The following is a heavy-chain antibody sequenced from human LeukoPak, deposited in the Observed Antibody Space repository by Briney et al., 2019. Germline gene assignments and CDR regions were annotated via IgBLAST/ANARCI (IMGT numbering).Heavy chain of an antibody. CDR1: GFTFSSYG. J-gene: IGHJ5*02. CDR2: ISYDGSNK. CDR3: AKDRPWFDP. V-gene: IGHV3-30*18. Sequence: GGSLRLSCAASGFTFSSYGMHWVRQAPGKGLEWVAVISYDGSNKYYADSVKGRFTISRDNSKNTLYLQMNSLRAEDTAVYYCAKDRPWFDPWGQGTLVTGSS.